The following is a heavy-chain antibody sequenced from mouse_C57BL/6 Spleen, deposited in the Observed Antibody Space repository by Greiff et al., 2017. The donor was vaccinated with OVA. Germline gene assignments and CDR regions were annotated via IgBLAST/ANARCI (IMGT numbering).Heavy chain of an antibody. D-gene: IGHD1-1*01. CDR1: GYTFTDYE. CDR3: TRAGSSYGPFDY. J-gene: IGHJ2*01. Sequence: LQQSGAELVRPGASVTLSCKASGYTFTDYEMHWVKQTPVHGLEWIGAIDPETGGTAYNQKFKGKAILTADKSSSTAYMELRSLTSEDSAVYYCTRAGSSYGPFDYWGQGTTLTVSS. V-gene: IGHV1-15*01. CDR2: IDPETGGT.